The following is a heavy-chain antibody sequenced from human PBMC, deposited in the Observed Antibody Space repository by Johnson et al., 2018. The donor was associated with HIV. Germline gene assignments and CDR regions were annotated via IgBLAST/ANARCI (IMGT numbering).Heavy chain of an antibody. Sequence: QVQLVESGGGVVQPGRSLRLSCAASGFTFSSYAMHWVRQAPGKGLEWVAVISYDGSNKYYTDSVKGRFTISRDNSKNTLYLQMNSLRAEDTAVYYCARDEPIVVVVAAIGDAFDIWGQGTMVIVSS. CDR3: ARDEPIVVVVAAIGDAFDI. D-gene: IGHD2-15*01. J-gene: IGHJ3*02. V-gene: IGHV3-30*04. CDR1: GFTFSSYA. CDR2: ISYDGSNK.